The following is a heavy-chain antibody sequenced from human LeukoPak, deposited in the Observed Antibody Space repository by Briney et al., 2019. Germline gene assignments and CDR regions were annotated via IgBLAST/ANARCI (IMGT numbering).Heavy chain of an antibody. D-gene: IGHD3-3*01. J-gene: IGHJ5*02. CDR3: ARVNSQLSSFWSGCQNWFDP. CDR1: GGTFSSYA. V-gene: IGHV1-69*05. CDR2: IIPIFGTA. Sequence: ASVKVSCKASGGTFSSYAISWVRQAPGQGLEWMGGIIPIFGTANYAQKFQGRVTITTDESTSTAYMELSSLRSEDTAVYYCARVNSQLSSFWSGCQNWFDPWGQGTLVTVSS.